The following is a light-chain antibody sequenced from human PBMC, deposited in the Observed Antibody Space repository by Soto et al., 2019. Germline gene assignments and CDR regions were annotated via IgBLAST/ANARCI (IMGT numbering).Light chain of an antibody. CDR3: SSYTSSSTVV. J-gene: IGLJ2*01. CDR1: SSDVGGYNY. CDR2: DVS. Sequence: QSALTQPASVSGSPGQSITISCTGTSSDVGGYNYVSWYQQNPGKTPKLMIYDVSNRPSGVSNRFSGSKSGNTASLTISGLQAEDEAEYYCSSYTSSSTVVFGGGTQLTVL. V-gene: IGLV2-14*01.